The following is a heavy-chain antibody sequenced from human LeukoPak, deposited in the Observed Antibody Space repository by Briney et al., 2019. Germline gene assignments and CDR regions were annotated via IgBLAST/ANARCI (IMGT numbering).Heavy chain of an antibody. J-gene: IGHJ4*02. CDR2: ISDSGGST. V-gene: IGHV3-23*01. D-gene: IGHD4/OR15-4a*01. Sequence: GGSLRLSCAVSGITLSNYGMSWVRQAPGKGLEWVAGISDSGGSTNYADSVKGRFTISRDNPKNTLYLQMNSLRAEDTAVYYCAKARGATYGTYYFDYWGQGTLVTVSS. CDR3: AKARGATYGTYYFDY. CDR1: GITLSNYG.